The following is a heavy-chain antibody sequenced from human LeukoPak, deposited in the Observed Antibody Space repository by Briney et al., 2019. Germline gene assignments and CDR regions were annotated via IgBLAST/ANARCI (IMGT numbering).Heavy chain of an antibody. CDR1: GFTFSSYS. Sequence: GGSLRLSCAASGFTFSSYSMNWVRQAQGKWLEWVSSISGSSSYIYYADSVKGRFTISRGNAKNSLYLQMNSLRAEDTAVYYCARYHYYASGSNDAFDTWGQGTMVTVSS. D-gene: IGHD3-10*01. J-gene: IGHJ3*02. CDR3: ARYHYYASGSNDAFDT. CDR2: ISGSSSYI. V-gene: IGHV3-21*01.